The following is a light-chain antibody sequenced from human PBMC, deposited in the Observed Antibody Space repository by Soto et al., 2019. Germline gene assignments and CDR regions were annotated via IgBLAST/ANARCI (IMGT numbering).Light chain of an antibody. CDR3: QQYSNWPLT. J-gene: IGKJ4*01. Sequence: EIVMTQSPATLSVSPGEGATLSCRASQSVSSNLAWYQQKPGQAPRLLIPGASTRATGIPARFSGSGSGTEFSLTISALQSEDLAIYYCQQYSNWPLTFGGGTKVGIK. CDR1: QSVSSN. CDR2: GAS. V-gene: IGKV3-15*01.